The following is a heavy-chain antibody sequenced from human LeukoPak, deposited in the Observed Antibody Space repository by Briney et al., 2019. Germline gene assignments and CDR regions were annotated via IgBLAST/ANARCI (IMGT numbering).Heavy chain of an antibody. D-gene: IGHD5-18*01. V-gene: IGHV4-38-2*01. CDR1: GYSISSGYY. CDR2: MHHSGST. J-gene: IGHJ4*02. Sequence: SETLSLTCAVSGYSISSGYYWDWIRQPPGRGLEWIGSMHHSGSTFYNLSLKSRVTISGDMSKNQFSLKLRSVTAADTAVYYCARGADTSMPYDYWGRGIPVTVSS. CDR3: ARGADTSMPYDY.